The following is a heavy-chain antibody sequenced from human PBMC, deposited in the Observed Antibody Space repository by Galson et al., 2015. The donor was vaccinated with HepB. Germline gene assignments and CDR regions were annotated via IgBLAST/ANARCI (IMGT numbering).Heavy chain of an antibody. J-gene: IGHJ5*02. CDR1: GYSFSNYW. Sequence: QSGAEVKKPGESLKISCKGSGYSFSNYWIAWVRHMPGKGLEWMGIIYPDGSYIRYSPAFQGQVTISVDKSLNTAYSQWSSLKASDTAIYYCARRMVAATDWFDPWGQGTLVTVSS. D-gene: IGHD2-15*01. CDR2: IYPDGSYI. V-gene: IGHV5-51*01. CDR3: ARRMVAATDWFDP.